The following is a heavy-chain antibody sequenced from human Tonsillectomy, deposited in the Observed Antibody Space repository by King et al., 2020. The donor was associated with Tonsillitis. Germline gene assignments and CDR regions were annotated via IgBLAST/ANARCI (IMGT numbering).Heavy chain of an antibody. Sequence: VQLVESGGGLVKPGGSLRLSCEASGFTFGDYYMTWVRQAPGKGLEWVSHISSSGTTMYYGDSVKGRFTISRDKAKNSLYLEMDSLRVEDTAVYYCARHMYYYDSGFDYWGQGTLVTVSS. CDR2: ISSSGTTM. J-gene: IGHJ4*02. D-gene: IGHD3-22*01. CDR3: ARHMYYYDSGFDY. V-gene: IGHV3-11*01. CDR1: GFTFGDYY.